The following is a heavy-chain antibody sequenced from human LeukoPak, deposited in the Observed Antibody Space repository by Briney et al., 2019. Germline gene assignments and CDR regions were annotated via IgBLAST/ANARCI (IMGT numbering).Heavy chain of an antibody. CDR2: IYYSGNT. V-gene: IGHV4-59*01. CDR1: GVSISSYY. J-gene: IGHJ4*02. CDR3: ARDTRDSSGYFDY. Sequence: SETLSLTCTVSGVSISSYYWSWIRQPPGKGLEWIGYIYYSGNTNYNPSLKSRVTISVDTSKNQFSLKLSSVTAADTAVYYCARDTRDSSGYFDYWGQGTLVTVSS. D-gene: IGHD3-22*01.